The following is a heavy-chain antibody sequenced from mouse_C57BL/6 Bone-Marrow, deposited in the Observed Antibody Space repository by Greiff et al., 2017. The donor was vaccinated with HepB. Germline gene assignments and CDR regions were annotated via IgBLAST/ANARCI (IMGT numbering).Heavy chain of an antibody. J-gene: IGHJ4*01. V-gene: IGHV7-1*01. CDR2: SRNKANDYTT. D-gene: IGHD2-5*01. Sequence: EVQLVESGGGLVQSGRSLRLSCATSGFTFSDFYMEWVRQAPGKGLEWIAASRNKANDYTTEYSASVKGRFIVSRDTSQSILYLQMNALRAEDTAIYYCARDAHYSNYERYAMDYWGQGTSVTVSS. CDR1: GFTFSDFY. CDR3: ARDAHYSNYERYAMDY.